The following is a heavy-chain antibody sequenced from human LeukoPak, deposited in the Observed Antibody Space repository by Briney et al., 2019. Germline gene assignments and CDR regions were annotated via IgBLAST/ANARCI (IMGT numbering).Heavy chain of an antibody. CDR1: GFTFSSYW. J-gene: IGHJ2*01. Sequence: GESLRLSCAASGFTFSSYWMSWVRQAPGKGLEWVANIKEDGSEKYYVDFVKGRFTISRDNAKNSLYLRMNSLRAEDTAVYYCARGLGSTGGFFDLWGRGTLVTVSS. D-gene: IGHD2-8*02. CDR3: ARGLGSTGGFFDL. V-gene: IGHV3-7*01. CDR2: IKEDGSEK.